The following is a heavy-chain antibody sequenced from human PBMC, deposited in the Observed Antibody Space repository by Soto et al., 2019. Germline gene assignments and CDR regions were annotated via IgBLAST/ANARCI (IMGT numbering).Heavy chain of an antibody. CDR3: VRDSGAKLSSS. Sequence: SVKVSCKASGGTFSSYRINWVRQAPGQGLEWVGGIVPIRRTADYAQTFQGRVSITAXXXXRXXXMXLXXRRXQGTAVYYCVRDSGAKLSSSWGQGTLVTAPQ. D-gene: IGHD6-13*01. J-gene: IGHJ4*02. CDR2: IVPIRRTA. CDR1: GGTFSSYR. V-gene: IGHV1-69*13.